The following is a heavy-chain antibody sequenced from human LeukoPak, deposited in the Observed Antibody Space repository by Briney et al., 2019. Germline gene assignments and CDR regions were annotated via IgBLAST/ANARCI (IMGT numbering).Heavy chain of an antibody. CDR3: PKLTRDRDSS. CDR2: INEDGSVK. Sequence: PGGSLRLSPAVSGGTFRAYCMAWVRQSPGKGLEWVAEINEDGSVKYYVDSMKGRFTISRDNAKNSLYLQMNSLGAEDTAVYYLPKLTRDRDSSWGQGTLVTVSS. J-gene: IGHJ5*02. CDR1: GGTFRAYC. D-gene: IGHD3-22*01. V-gene: IGHV3-7*01.